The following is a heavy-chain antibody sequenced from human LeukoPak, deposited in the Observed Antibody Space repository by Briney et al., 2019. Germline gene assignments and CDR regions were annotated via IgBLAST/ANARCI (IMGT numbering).Heavy chain of an antibody. J-gene: IGHJ4*02. CDR3: AREATVTMDY. CDR1: GYIFTSYG. V-gene: IGHV1-18*01. Sequence: ASVKVSCKASGYIFTSYGISWVRHGPGPGLEWMGWVSPYNGITNYAQKFQGRVTMTTDTSTSTAYMELRSLRSDDTAVYYCAREATVTMDYWGQGTLVTVSS. CDR2: VSPYNGIT. D-gene: IGHD4-17*01.